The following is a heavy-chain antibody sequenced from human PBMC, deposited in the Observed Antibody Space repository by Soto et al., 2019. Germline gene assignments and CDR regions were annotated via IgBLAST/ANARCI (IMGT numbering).Heavy chain of an antibody. J-gene: IGHJ4*02. CDR2: IKSKTDGGTT. V-gene: IGHV3-15*01. Sequence: GGSLRLSCAASGFTFSNAWMSWVRQAPGKGLEWVGRIKSKTDGGTTEYAAPVKGRFTISRDDSKNTLYLQMNSLKTEDTAVYYCTTDRGYSYGMDYWGQGTLVTVSS. CDR1: GFTFSNAW. D-gene: IGHD5-18*01. CDR3: TTDRGYSYGMDY.